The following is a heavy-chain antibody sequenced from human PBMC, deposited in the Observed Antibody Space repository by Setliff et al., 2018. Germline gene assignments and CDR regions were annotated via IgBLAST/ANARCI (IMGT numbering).Heavy chain of an antibody. J-gene: IGHJ4*02. V-gene: IGHV3-48*01. CDR3: ARARTPTYDILTGYHHNSFFDY. D-gene: IGHD3-9*01. CDR1: EFTFSNYG. CDR2: ISSYSSTI. Sequence: GGSLRLSCAASEFTFSNYGMTWVRQAPGKGLEWVSYISSYSSTIYYADSVKGRFTISRDNAKNSVYLQMNSLRAEDTAVYYCARARTPTYDILTGYHHNSFFDYWGQGTLVTVSS.